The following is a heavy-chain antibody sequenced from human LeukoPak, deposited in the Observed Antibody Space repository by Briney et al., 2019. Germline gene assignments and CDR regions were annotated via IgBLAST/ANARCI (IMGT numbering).Heavy chain of an antibody. V-gene: IGHV4-61*02. CDR2: IKTSGRT. Sequence: SHTLSLTCTDSGGSISSGSYYWSWIRQPAGKGLEWIGRIKTSGRTNYNPSLKSRVTISVDTSKNQFSLQLSSVPAADTAVYYCARDQGDGYNPRPFDYWGRGALVTVSS. D-gene: IGHD5-24*01. CDR1: GGSISSGSYY. J-gene: IGHJ4*02. CDR3: ARDQGDGYNPRPFDY.